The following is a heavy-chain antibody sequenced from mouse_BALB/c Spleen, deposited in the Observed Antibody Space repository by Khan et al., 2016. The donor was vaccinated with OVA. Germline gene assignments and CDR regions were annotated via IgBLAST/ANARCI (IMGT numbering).Heavy chain of an antibody. CDR2: INPNNGGT. V-gene: IGHV1S81*02. Sequence: QVQLKESGAELVKPGASVKLSCKASGYTFSSYYMYWVKQRPGQGLEWIGEINPNNGGTNFNQNFKSKATLTVDKSSSTAFMQLSSLTSEDSAVYYWTRSGYGSFAYWGQGTLVTVSA. CDR3: TRSGYGSFAY. CDR1: GYTFSSYY. D-gene: IGHD2-2*01. J-gene: IGHJ3*01.